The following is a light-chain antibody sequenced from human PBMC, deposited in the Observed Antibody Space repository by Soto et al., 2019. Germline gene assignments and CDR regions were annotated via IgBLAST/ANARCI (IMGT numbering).Light chain of an antibody. CDR3: SSYTSTNTVV. Sequence: QSVLAQPASVSGSPGQSITMSCTGASSDVGGYNYVSWYQHRPGEAPKLLIYDVTNRPSGVSNRFSASKSGNTASLTISGLQAEDEADYYCSSYTSTNTVVFGGGTKLTVL. V-gene: IGLV2-14*01. CDR2: DVT. CDR1: SSDVGGYNY. J-gene: IGLJ2*01.